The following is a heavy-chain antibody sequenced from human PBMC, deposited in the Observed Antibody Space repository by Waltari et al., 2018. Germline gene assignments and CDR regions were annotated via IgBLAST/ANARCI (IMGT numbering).Heavy chain of an antibody. V-gene: IGHV4-39*07. D-gene: IGHD4-17*01. Sequence: QLQLQESGPGLVKPSETLSLTCTVSGGSISSSSYYWGWLRQPPGKGLGWIGSIYYSGSTYYNPSLKSRVTISVDTSKNQFSLKLSSVTAADTAVYYCARLTVTTSFDIWGQGTMVTVSS. CDR3: ARLTVTTSFDI. CDR1: GGSISSSSYY. CDR2: IYYSGST. J-gene: IGHJ3*02.